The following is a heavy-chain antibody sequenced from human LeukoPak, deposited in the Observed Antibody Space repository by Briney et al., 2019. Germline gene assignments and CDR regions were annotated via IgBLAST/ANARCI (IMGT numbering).Heavy chain of an antibody. J-gene: IGHJ6*03. Sequence: GGSLRPSCEPSGSTFTSYTMGWVRQPAGKGLDWDSFMSSKSNYMDYADSVKGRFTLSRDNAKNSLYMQMNSLRAEDTAVYYCARANGWYERGPDYYSYYTDVWGKGTTVTVSS. CDR3: ARANGWYERGPDYYSYYTDV. CDR2: MSSKSNYM. CDR1: GSTFTSYT. D-gene: IGHD6-19*01. V-gene: IGHV3-21*01.